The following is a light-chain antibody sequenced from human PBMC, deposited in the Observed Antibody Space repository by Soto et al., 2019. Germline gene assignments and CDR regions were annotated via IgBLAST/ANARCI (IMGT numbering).Light chain of an antibody. V-gene: IGKV3-11*01. J-gene: IGKJ1*01. Sequence: EIVLTQSPATLSLSPGERATLSCRASQSVSSYLAWYQQKPGQAPRLLIYDAYNRATGIPARFSGSGSGTDFTLTISSLEPEDFAVYYCQQRSNWVWTFGQGTKVEIK. CDR3: QQRSNWVWT. CDR1: QSVSSY. CDR2: DAY.